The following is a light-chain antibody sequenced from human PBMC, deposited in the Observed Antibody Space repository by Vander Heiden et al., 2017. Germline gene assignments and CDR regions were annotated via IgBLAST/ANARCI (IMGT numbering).Light chain of an antibody. CDR2: QDS. J-gene: IGLJ1*01. Sequence: SYELTQPPSVSVSPGQTACITCSGDKLGDKYACWYQQQPGQSPVLVIYQDSKRPSGIPERFSGSNSGNTATLTISGTQAMDEADYYCQAWDSSTLYVFGTGTKVTVL. CDR3: QAWDSSTLYV. CDR1: KLGDKY. V-gene: IGLV3-1*01.